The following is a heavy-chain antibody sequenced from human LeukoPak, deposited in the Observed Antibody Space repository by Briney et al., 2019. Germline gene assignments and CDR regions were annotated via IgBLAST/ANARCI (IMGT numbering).Heavy chain of an antibody. CDR2: INHSGST. D-gene: IGHD6-13*01. CDR3: ARGKRGYSSSWCDY. J-gene: IGHJ4*02. Sequence: SETLSLTCAVYGGSFSGYYWSWIRQPPGKGLELIGEINHSGSTNYNPSLKSRVTISVDTSKNQFSLKLSSVTAADTAVYYCARGKRGYSSSWCDYWGQGTLVTVSS. CDR1: GGSFSGYY. V-gene: IGHV4-34*01.